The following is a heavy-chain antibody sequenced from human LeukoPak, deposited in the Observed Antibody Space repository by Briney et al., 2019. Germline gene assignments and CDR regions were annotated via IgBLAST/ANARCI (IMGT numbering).Heavy chain of an antibody. V-gene: IGHV4-61*01. Sequence: SQTLSLTCTVSGGSISSGSYYWSWIRQPPGKGLEWIGYIYYSGSTNYNPSLKSRVTISVDTSKNQFSLKLSSVTAADTAVYYCARAFQAYSSWYFYMDVWGKGTTVTVSS. D-gene: IGHD6-13*01. CDR3: ARAFQAYSSWYFYMDV. CDR2: IYYSGST. J-gene: IGHJ6*03. CDR1: GGSISSGSYY.